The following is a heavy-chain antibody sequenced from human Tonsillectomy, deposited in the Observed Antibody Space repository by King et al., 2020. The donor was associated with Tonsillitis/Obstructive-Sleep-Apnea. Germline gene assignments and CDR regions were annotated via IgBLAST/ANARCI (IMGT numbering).Heavy chain of an antibody. D-gene: IGHD2-2*02. CDR1: GFSLSTSGMG. V-gene: IGHV2-5*02. CDR2: IYWDDDE. CDR3: AHNRAYCSGTSCYTGFDY. Sequence: TLKESGPTLVKPTQTLTLTCTFSGFSLSTSGMGVGWIRQPPGKALEWLALIYWDDDERYSPSLKGRLTITKDTSKNQVVLTMTNMDPVDTATYYCAHNRAYCSGTSCYTGFDYWGQGTLVTVSS. J-gene: IGHJ4*02.